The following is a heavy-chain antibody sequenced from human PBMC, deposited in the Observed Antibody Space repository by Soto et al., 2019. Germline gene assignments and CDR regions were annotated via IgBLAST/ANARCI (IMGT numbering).Heavy chain of an antibody. J-gene: IGHJ5*02. CDR2: ISYDGKNK. CDR1: NLTFNVYA. D-gene: IGHD6-19*01. Sequence: GGSLRLSCAASNLTFNVYAFHWVRQAPGKGLEWVALISYDGKNKYYADSVRGRFTISRDNSKDTLYLQMNSLRAEDTAVYYCAKDWKVQWLAPQEDWLDPWGQGTLVTVSS. CDR3: AKDWKVQWLAPQEDWLDP. V-gene: IGHV3-30*04.